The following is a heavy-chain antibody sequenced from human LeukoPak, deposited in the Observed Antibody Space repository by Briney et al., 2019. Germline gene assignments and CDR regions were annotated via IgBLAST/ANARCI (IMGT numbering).Heavy chain of an antibody. Sequence: ASVKVSCKASGGTFSSYAISWVRQAPGQGLEWMGGIIPIFGTANYAQKFQGRVTITADESTSTAYMELSSLRSEDTAVYYCERGIRDGYNGDAFDIWGQGTMVTVSS. CDR2: IIPIFGTA. CDR3: ERGIRDGYNGDAFDI. V-gene: IGHV1-69*13. CDR1: GGTFSSYA. D-gene: IGHD5-24*01. J-gene: IGHJ3*02.